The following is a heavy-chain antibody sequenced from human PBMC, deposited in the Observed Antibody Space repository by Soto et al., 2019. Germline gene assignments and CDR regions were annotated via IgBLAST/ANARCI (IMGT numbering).Heavy chain of an antibody. CDR3: ASWHEREHAYDV. D-gene: IGHD1-1*01. CDR2: LYDVDGS. CDR1: GLTVSGKKY. V-gene: IGHV3-53*01. Sequence: VGSLRLSCAAFGLTVSGKKYVAWVRQAPGKGLEWVSALYDVDGSFYADSVKGRFTTSSDSSKTTVYLQMNGLRPDDTAVYYCASWHEREHAYDVWGQGTTVTVSS. J-gene: IGHJ3*01.